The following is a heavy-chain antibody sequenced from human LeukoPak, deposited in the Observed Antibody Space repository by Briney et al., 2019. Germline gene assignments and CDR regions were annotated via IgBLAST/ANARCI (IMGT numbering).Heavy chain of an antibody. CDR1: GFTFSSYE. V-gene: IGHV3-48*03. CDR3: AREIPVGPTGVIDY. CDR2: ISSSGSTI. Sequence: GGSLRLSCAASGFTFSSYEMNWVRQAPGKGLEWVSYISSSGSTIYYADSLKGRFNISRDNAKNSLYLQMNSLRAEDTAVYYCAREIPVGPTGVIDYWGQGTLVTVSS. D-gene: IGHD1-26*01. J-gene: IGHJ4*02.